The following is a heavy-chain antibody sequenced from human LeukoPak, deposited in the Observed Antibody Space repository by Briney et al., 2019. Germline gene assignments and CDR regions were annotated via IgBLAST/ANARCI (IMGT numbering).Heavy chain of an antibody. CDR1: GFTFSSYG. CDR2: ISGSGGST. J-gene: IGHJ2*01. D-gene: IGHD4-23*01. Sequence: PGGSLRLSCAASGFTFSSYGMSWVRQAPGKGLEWVSAISGSGGSTYYADSVKGRFTISRDNSKNTLYLQMNSLRAEDTAVYYCAKWATVIRHYWYFDLWGRGTLVTVSS. CDR3: AKWATVIRHYWYFDL. V-gene: IGHV3-23*01.